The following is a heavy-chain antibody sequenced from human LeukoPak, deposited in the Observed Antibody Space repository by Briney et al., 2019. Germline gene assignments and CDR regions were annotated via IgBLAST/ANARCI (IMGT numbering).Heavy chain of an antibody. V-gene: IGHV4-59*08. CDR2: ISDSGST. J-gene: IGHJ6*03. CDR1: GGSISSYD. Sequence: PSETLSLTCTVSGGSISSYDWSWIRQPPGKGLEWIGYISDSGSTNYNPSLKGRVTIFADTSKNQFSLRLSSVTAADTAVYFCARPVKGYIDSYHYMDVWGKGTTVTVSS. D-gene: IGHD5-18*01. CDR3: ARPVKGYIDSYHYMDV.